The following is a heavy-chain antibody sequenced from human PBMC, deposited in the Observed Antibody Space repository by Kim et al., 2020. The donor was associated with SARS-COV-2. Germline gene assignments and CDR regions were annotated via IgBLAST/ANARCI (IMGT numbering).Heavy chain of an antibody. V-gene: IGHV3-33*01. J-gene: IGHJ6*02. Sequence: GGSLRLSCSASGFTFNTYGMHWVRQAPGKGLEWVAVIWFDGSDQYYADSVKGRFTISRDNSKDTLYLQMRSLRADETAVYYCARGPHYDSWSGYSDYYYGMGVWGQGTTVTVSS. CDR2: IWFDGSDQ. D-gene: IGHD3-3*01. CDR3: ARGPHYDSWSGYSDYYYGMGV. CDR1: GFTFNTYG.